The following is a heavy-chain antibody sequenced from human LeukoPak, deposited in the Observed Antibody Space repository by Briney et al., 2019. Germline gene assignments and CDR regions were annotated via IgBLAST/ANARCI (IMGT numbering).Heavy chain of an antibody. CDR1: GFTFDDYG. J-gene: IGHJ4*02. Sequence: PGGSLRLSCAASGFTFDDYGMSWVRQAPGKRLEWVSGINWNGGSTGYADSVKGRFTISRDNDKNSLYLQMNSLRAEDTALYYCSRGGFWSGYNPQTIDYWGQGTLVTVSS. CDR2: INWNGGST. V-gene: IGHV3-20*04. D-gene: IGHD3-3*01. CDR3: SRGGFWSGYNPQTIDY.